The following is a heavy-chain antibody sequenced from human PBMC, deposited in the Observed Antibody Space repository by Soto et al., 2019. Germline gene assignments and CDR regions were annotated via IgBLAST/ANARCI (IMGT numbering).Heavy chain of an antibody. CDR2: IIPMFGTA. J-gene: IGHJ6*02. V-gene: IGHV1-69*12. CDR3: AGEIDGYYGMDV. CDR1: GGTFSTDS. Sequence: QVQLVQSGAEVKKPGSSVKVSCKASGGTFSTDSISWVRQAPGQGLEWMGGIIPMFGTANNAQKFQGRVTMTADESTSTAYMELSSLRSEDTAVYFWAGEIDGYYGMDVWGQGATVTVAS.